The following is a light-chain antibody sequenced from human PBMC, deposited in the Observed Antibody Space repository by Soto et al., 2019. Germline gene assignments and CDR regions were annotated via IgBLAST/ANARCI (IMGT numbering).Light chain of an antibody. J-gene: IGKJ4*01. CDR2: AAS. Sequence: DIQMTQSPSSLSASVGDRVTITCRASQRISVYLNWYQQKSGKAPKLLIYAASNLQSGVPSRFSGSGSGTDFTLTIRSLQPEDSAIYYCQQSDSDPLAFGGGTKVEIK. CDR3: QQSDSDPLA. CDR1: QRISVY. V-gene: IGKV1-39*01.